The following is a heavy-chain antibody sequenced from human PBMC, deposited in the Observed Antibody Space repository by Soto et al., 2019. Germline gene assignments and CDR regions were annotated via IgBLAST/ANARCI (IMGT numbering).Heavy chain of an antibody. CDR3: AKVHFSSSWTVDY. CDR2: ISYDGSNK. D-gene: IGHD6-13*01. V-gene: IGHV3-30*18. CDR1: GFTFSSYG. Sequence: GGSLRLSCAASGFTFSSYGMHWVRQAPGKGLEWVAVISYDGSNKYYADSVKGRFTISRDNSKNTLYLQMNSLRAEDTAVYYCAKVHFSSSWTVDYWGQGTLVTVSS. J-gene: IGHJ4*02.